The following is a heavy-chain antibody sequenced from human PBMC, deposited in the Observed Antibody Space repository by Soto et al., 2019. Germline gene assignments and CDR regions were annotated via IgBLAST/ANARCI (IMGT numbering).Heavy chain of an antibody. Sequence: VQLVESGAEVKKPGSSVKVSCKASGGTFSSYAISWVRQAPGQGLEWMGGIIPIFGTANYAQKFQGRVTITADESTSTAYMELSSLRSEDTAVYYCAGAYYYDSSGYLYYFDYWGQGTLVTVSS. J-gene: IGHJ4*02. CDR2: IIPIFGTA. CDR1: GGTFSSYA. CDR3: AGAYYYDSSGYLYYFDY. D-gene: IGHD3-22*01. V-gene: IGHV1-69*01.